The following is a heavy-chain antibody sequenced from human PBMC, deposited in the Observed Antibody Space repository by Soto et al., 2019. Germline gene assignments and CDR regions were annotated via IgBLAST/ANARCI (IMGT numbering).Heavy chain of an antibody. V-gene: IGHV1-69*02. CDR2: IIPILGIA. Sequence: QVQLVQSGAEVKKPGSSVKVSCKASGGTFSSYTISWVRQAPGQGLEWMGRIIPILGIANYAQKFQGRVTITAVKWTGTAYMELSSLRSEDTAVYYCARVGAYGGGSLSLDYWGQGTLVTVSS. D-gene: IGHD6-19*01. J-gene: IGHJ4*02. CDR3: ARVGAYGGGSLSLDY. CDR1: GGTFSSYT.